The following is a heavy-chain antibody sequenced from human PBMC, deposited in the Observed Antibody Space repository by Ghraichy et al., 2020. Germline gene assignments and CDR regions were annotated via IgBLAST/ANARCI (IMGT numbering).Heavy chain of an antibody. V-gene: IGHV3-23*01. D-gene: IGHD3-22*01. CDR2: ISGSGGST. CDR1: GFTFSSYA. Sequence: GGSLRLSCAASGFTFSSYAMSWVRQAPGKGLEWVSAISGSGGSTYYADSVKGRFTISRDNSKNTLYLQMNSLRAEDTAVYYCAKDRDSSGYYLVPGYFDLWGQGTLVTVSS. J-gene: IGHJ5*02. CDR3: AKDRDSSGYYLVPGYFDL.